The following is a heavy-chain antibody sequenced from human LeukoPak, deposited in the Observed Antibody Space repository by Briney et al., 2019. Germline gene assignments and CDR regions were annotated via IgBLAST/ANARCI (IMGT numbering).Heavy chain of an antibody. D-gene: IGHD3-3*01. CDR3: SRGSFITIFGVVL. CDR2: ISYDGSNK. Sequence: QPGRSLRLSCAASGFTFSSYAMHWVRQAPGKGLEWVAVISYDGSNKYYADSVKGRFTISRDNSKNTLYLQMNRLRAEDTAVYYCSRGSFITIFGVVLWGQGTTVTVSS. V-gene: IGHV3-30-3*01. CDR1: GFTFSSYA. J-gene: IGHJ6*02.